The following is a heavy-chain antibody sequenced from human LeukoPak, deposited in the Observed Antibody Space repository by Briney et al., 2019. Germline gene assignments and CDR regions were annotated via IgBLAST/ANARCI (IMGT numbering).Heavy chain of an antibody. CDR1: GFNFRSYG. D-gene: IGHD1-26*01. CDR2: IDHDGSDK. CDR3: AKDRRRDVGRHFDY. V-gene: IGHV3-30*02. J-gene: IGHJ4*02. Sequence: GGSLRLSCAASGFNFRSYGMHWVRQAPGKGLEWVAFIDHDGSDKYYADSVKGRLTISRDNSKNIVSLQMNSLRSEDTAVYYCAKDRRRDVGRHFDYWGQGTLVTISS.